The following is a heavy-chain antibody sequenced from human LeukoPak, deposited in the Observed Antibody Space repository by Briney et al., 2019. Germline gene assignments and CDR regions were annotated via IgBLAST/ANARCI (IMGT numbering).Heavy chain of an antibody. CDR1: GGSISSSSYY. V-gene: IGHV4-39*01. CDR2: IYYSGST. D-gene: IGHD6-19*01. Sequence: SETLSLTCTVSGGSISSSSYYWGWIRQPPGKGLEWIGSIYYSGSTYYNPSLKSRVTISVDTSKNQFSLKLSSVTAADTAVYYCARLSSGWRPLADYWGQGTLVTVSS. CDR3: ARLSSGWRPLADY. J-gene: IGHJ4*02.